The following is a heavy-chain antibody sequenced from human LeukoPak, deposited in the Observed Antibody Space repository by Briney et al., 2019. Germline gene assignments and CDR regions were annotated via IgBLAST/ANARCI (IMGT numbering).Heavy chain of an antibody. D-gene: IGHD3-22*01. V-gene: IGHV3-66*01. CDR1: GFTVCSNY. J-gene: IGHJ3*02. CDR3: AQNGYYYDSSGYPIDAFDI. CDR2: IYSGGST. Sequence: GGSLRLSCAASGFTVCSNYMSWVRQAPGKGLEWVSVIYSGGSTYYADSVKGRFTISRDNSKNTLYLQMNGLRAEDTAVYYCAQNGYYYDSSGYPIDAFDIWGQGTMVTVSS.